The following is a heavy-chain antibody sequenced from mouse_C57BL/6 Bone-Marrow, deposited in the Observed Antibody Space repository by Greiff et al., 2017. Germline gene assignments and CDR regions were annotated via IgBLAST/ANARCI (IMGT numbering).Heavy chain of an antibody. CDR3: ARDPYGSSYYYAMDY. CDR2: ISDGGSYT. J-gene: IGHJ4*01. CDR1: GFTFSSYA. Sequence: EVQGVESGGGLVKPGGSLKLSCAASGFTFSSYAMSWVRQTPEQRLEWVATISDGGSYTYYPDNVKGRFTISRDNAKNNQYLQMSHLKSEDTAMYYCARDPYGSSYYYAMDYWGQGTSVTVSS. D-gene: IGHD1-1*01. V-gene: IGHV5-4*01.